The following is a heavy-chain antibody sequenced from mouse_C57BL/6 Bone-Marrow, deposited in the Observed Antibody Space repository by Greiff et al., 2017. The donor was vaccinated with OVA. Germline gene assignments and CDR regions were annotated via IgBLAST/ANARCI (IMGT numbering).Heavy chain of an antibody. D-gene: IGHD1-1*01. Sequence: VHVKQSGTVLARPGASVKMSCKTSGYTFTSYWMHWVKQRPGQGLEWIGAIYPGNSDTSYNQKFKGKAKLTAVTSASTAYMELSSLTNEDSAVYYCTTLYYGSYYFDYWGQGTTLTVSS. J-gene: IGHJ2*01. V-gene: IGHV1-5*01. CDR3: TTLYYGSYYFDY. CDR1: GYTFTSYW. CDR2: IYPGNSDT.